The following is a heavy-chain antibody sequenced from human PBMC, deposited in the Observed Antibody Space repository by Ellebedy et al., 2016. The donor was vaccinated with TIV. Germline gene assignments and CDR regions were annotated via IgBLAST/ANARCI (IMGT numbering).Heavy chain of an antibody. CDR1: GFSFSNYA. Sequence: GESLKISCAASGFSFSNYAMSWVRQAPGKGLEWVSGISGSGDGTYYADSVKGRFTISRDNSKNTVFLQMNNLRVEDTAINYCAKEVGVHGTPYFDFWGQGTLVTVSS. J-gene: IGHJ4*02. CDR3: AKEVGVHGTPYFDF. V-gene: IGHV3-23*01. CDR2: ISGSGDGT. D-gene: IGHD6-19*01.